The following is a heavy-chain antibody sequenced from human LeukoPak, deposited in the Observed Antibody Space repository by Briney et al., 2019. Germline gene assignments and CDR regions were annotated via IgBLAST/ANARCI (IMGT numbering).Heavy chain of an antibody. D-gene: IGHD3-22*01. Sequence: GGSLRLSCAASGFTFSSYSMNWVRQAPGKGLEWVSSISSSSSYIYYADSVKGRFSISRDNAMKSLYLQMNFLRAEDTAVYYCASRRGPSDSTGYCPDFDYWGQGTLVTVSS. CDR3: ASRRGPSDSTGYCPDFDY. J-gene: IGHJ4*02. CDR1: GFTFSSYS. CDR2: ISSSSSYI. V-gene: IGHV3-21*01.